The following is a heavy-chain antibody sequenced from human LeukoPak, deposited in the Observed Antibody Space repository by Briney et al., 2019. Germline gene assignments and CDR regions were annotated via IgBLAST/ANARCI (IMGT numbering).Heavy chain of an antibody. CDR3: GRDPLGCSSTSCSPQKYYYYYYMDV. CDR2: INPNSGGT. D-gene: IGHD2-2*01. Sequence: ASVKVSCKASGYTFTGYYMHWVRQAPGQGLEWMGWINPNSGGTNYAQKFQGRVTMTRDTSISTAYMELSRLRSDDTAVYYCGRDPLGCSSTSCSPQKYYYYYYMDVWGKGTTVTVCS. CDR1: GYTFTGYY. V-gene: IGHV1-2*02. J-gene: IGHJ6*03.